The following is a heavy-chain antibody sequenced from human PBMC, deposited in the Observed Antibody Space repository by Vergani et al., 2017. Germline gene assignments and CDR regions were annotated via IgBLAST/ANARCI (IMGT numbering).Heavy chain of an antibody. D-gene: IGHD6-6*01. Sequence: QVRLQESGPGLVKPSETLSLTCSVSGGYMSGYYWSWIRQPAGKELEWIGRIYTSESTNYNPSLKSRVTMSVDTSKNQFSLKLSSVTAADTAVYYCAREYSSSVGFLAYWGQGTLVTVS. V-gene: IGHV4-4*07. CDR2: IYTSEST. CDR1: GGYMSGYY. J-gene: IGHJ4*02. CDR3: AREYSSSVGFLAY.